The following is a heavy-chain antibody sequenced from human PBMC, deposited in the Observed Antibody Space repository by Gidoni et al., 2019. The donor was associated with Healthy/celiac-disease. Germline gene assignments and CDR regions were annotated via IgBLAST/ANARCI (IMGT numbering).Heavy chain of an antibody. CDR3: ARALGYGDYDGFGY. Sequence: EVQLVESGGGLVKPGGSLRLSCAASGFTFSSYSMNWVRQAPGKGLEWVSSISSSSSYIYYADSVKGRFTISRDNAKNSLYLQMNSLRAEDTAVYYCARALGYGDYDGFGYWGQGTLVTVSS. J-gene: IGHJ4*02. CDR1: GFTFSSYS. V-gene: IGHV3-21*01. D-gene: IGHD4-17*01. CDR2: ISSSSSYI.